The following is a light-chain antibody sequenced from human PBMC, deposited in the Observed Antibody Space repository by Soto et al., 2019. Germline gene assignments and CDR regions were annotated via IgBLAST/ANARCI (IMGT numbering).Light chain of an antibody. CDR1: QSISSD. Sequence: DIQLTQSPASLSASLGERVTITCRASQSISSDLNWYQQKPGKAPKILIYAASSLPSEVPSRFSGSGSGTEFTLTISSLQPEDFATYYCQQSYGWPRTFGQGTKVDIK. J-gene: IGKJ1*01. CDR2: AAS. CDR3: QQSYGWPRT. V-gene: IGKV1-39*01.